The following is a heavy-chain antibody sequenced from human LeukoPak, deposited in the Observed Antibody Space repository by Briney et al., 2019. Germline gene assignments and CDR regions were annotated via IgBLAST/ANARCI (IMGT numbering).Heavy chain of an antibody. CDR1: GYNFISYY. CDR3: AREDVVLVDAVRYQYYGMDV. V-gene: IGHV1-46*01. D-gene: IGHD2-8*01. Sequence: GASVKVSCKASGYNFISYYMHWVRQAPGQGLEWMGIINPSGGSTSYAQNFQDRVTMTRDTSTSTVYMELSSLKSEDTAVYYCAREDVVLVDAVRYQYYGMDVWGQGTTVTVSS. CDR2: INPSGGST. J-gene: IGHJ6*02.